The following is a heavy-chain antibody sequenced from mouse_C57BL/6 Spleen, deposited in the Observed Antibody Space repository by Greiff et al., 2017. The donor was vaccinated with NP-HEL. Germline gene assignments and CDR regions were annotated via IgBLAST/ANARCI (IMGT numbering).Heavy chain of an antibody. D-gene: IGHD1-1*01. CDR1: GYTFTSYW. V-gene: IGHV1-52*01. Sequence: QVQLKQPGAELVRPGSSVKLSCKASGYTFTSYWMHWVKQRPIQGLEWIGNIDPSDSETHYNQKFKDKATLTVDKSSSTAYMQLSSLTSEDSAVYYCARNDYGSTAWFAYWGQGTLVTVSA. J-gene: IGHJ3*01. CDR3: ARNDYGSTAWFAY. CDR2: IDPSDSET.